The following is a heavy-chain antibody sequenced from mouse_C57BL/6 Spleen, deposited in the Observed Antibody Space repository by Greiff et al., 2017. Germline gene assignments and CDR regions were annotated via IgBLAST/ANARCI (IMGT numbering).Heavy chain of an antibody. CDR2: IYPRSGNT. J-gene: IGHJ2*01. CDR3: ARRYYGSSYGIDY. D-gene: IGHD1-1*01. V-gene: IGHV1-81*01. Sequence: VQLQQSGAELARPGASVKLSCKASGYTFTSYGISWVKQRTGQGLEWIGEIYPRSGNTYYNEKFKGKATLTADKSSSTAYMELRSLTSEDSAVYFCARRYYGSSYGIDYWGQGTTLTVSS. CDR1: GYTFTSYG.